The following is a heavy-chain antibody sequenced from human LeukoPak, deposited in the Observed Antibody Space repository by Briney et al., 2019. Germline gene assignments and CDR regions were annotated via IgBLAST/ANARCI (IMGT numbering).Heavy chain of an antibody. CDR2: ISYSGST. CDR3: ARGSSWYYYYYYYMDV. CDR1: GGSISSSSYY. J-gene: IGHJ6*03. Sequence: SSETLSLTCTVSGGSISSSSYYWGWIRQPPGKGLEWIGSISYSGSTYYNPSLRSRVTISVDTSKKQFSLKLSSVTAADTAVYYCARGSSWYYYYYYYMDVWGKGTTVTISS. V-gene: IGHV4-39*07. D-gene: IGHD6-13*01.